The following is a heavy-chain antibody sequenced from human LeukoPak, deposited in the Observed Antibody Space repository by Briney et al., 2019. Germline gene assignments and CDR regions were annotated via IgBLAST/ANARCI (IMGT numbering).Heavy chain of an antibody. CDR3: ARALRIQRPFDY. CDR1: GGSISSYY. Sequence: SETLSLTCTVSGGSISSYYWSWIRQPPGKGLEWIGYIYYSGSTNYNPSLKSRVTISVDTSKNQFSLKLSSATAADTAVYYCARALRIQRPFDYWGQGTLVTVSS. CDR2: IYYSGST. J-gene: IGHJ4*02. D-gene: IGHD6-25*01. V-gene: IGHV4-59*01.